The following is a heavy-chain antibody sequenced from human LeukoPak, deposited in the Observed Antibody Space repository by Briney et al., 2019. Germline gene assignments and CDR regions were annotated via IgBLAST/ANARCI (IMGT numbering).Heavy chain of an antibody. CDR3: ARRGGSSSRRSPIDY. CDR1: GFTFSDYW. D-gene: IGHD6-6*01. V-gene: IGHV3-7*01. Sequence: GRSLRLSCTASGFTFSDYWMTWVRQAPGKGPEWVANIKQDGSQRYYVDSVRGRFTISRDNAKNSLFLQMNGLRAEDPAVYYCARRGGSSSRRSPIDYWGQGTLVTVSS. J-gene: IGHJ4*02. CDR2: IKQDGSQR.